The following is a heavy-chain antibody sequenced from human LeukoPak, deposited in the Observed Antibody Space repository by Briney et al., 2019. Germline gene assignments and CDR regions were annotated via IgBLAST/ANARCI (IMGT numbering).Heavy chain of an antibody. D-gene: IGHD3-10*01. CDR1: DGSITNYY. CDR2: LYIGRGM. V-gene: IGHV4-4*07. J-gene: IGHJ4*02. CDR3: ARSHRTTMVEY. Sequence: SETLSLTCFVSDGSITNYYWSWIRQPAGKGLEWIGRLYIGRGMEYNPSLKSRVTISVDTSKNQFSLKLSSVTAADTTVYYCARSHRTTMVEYWGQGTLVAVSS.